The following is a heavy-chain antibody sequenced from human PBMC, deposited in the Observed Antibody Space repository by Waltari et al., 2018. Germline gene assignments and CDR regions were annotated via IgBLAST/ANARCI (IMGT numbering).Heavy chain of an antibody. D-gene: IGHD3-10*01. CDR1: GFSFNKYP. CDR3: ARDRSSEFYYGMDV. CDR2: IWFDGSIK. V-gene: IGHV3-33*01. Sequence: QEQLVESGGGVVQPGRSLRLSCAASGFSFNKYPRNWVRQAPGKGPEWVAVIWFDGSIKYYGDSVKGRFTISRDNSRNTLYLQMNSLRVDDTAVYYCARDRSSEFYYGMDVWGQGTTVTVSS. J-gene: IGHJ6*02.